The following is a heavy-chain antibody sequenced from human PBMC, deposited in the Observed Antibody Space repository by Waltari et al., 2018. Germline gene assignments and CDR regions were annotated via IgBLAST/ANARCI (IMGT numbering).Heavy chain of an antibody. J-gene: IGHJ4*02. V-gene: IGHV4-34*01. D-gene: IGHD3-22*01. CDR2: SNHRGTT. CDR3: ARRRYYYDSSAQTPFPY. CDR1: GGSFSGYY. Sequence: QVQLQQWGAGLLKPSETLSLTCAVHGGSFSGYYWSWIRQPPGKGLEWIGESNHRGTTNYNPSLKSRVTISVDTSKNQFSLKLSSVTAADTAVYYCARRRYYYDSSAQTPFPYWGQGTLVTVSS.